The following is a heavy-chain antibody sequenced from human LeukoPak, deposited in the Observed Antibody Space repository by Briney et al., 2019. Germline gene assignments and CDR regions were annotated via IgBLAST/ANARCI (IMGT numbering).Heavy chain of an antibody. V-gene: IGHV3-21*01. CDR3: ARDGHYDILTGYSPKDLQH. CDR2: ISSSSSYI. J-gene: IGHJ1*01. CDR1: GFTFSSYS. Sequence: GGSLRLSCAASGFTFSSYSMNWVRQAPGKGLEWVSSISSSSSYIYYADSVKGRFTISRDNAKNSLYLQMNSLRAEDTAVYYCARDGHYDILTGYSPKDLQHWGQGTLVTVSS. D-gene: IGHD3-9*01.